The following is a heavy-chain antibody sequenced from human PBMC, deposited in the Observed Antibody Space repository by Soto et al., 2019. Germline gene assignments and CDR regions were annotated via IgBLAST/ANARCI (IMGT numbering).Heavy chain of an antibody. CDR2: IFSGGGGT. V-gene: IGHV3-23*01. CDR3: AIDRQPDDIWTYDY. Sequence: QPGGSLRLSCSASGFTISAYTMGWVRLSTGKGLEWVSTIFSGGGGTQFADSVTGRFSISRDNSRNQMYLQMNSLRVDDTALYYCAIDRQPDDIWTYDYWGRRVLVTVSS. D-gene: IGHD1-20*01. J-gene: IGHJ4*02. CDR1: GFTISAYT.